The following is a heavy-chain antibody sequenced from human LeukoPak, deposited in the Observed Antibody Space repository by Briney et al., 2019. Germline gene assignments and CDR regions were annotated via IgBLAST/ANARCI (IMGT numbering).Heavy chain of an antibody. V-gene: IGHV4-59*12. CDR3: ARKSSSSYYFDY. D-gene: IGHD6-13*01. CDR2: IYHSGST. CDR1: GGSISSYY. Sequence: SETLSLTCTVSGGSISSYYWSWIRQPPGKGLEWIGYIYHSGSTYYNPSLKSRVTISVDRSKNQFSLKLSSVTAADTAVYYCARKSSSSYYFDYWGQGTLVTVSS. J-gene: IGHJ4*02.